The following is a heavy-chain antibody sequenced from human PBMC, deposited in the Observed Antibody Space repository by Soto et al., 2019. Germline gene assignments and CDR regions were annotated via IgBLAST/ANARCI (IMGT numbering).Heavy chain of an antibody. D-gene: IGHD2-15*01. V-gene: IGHV3-23*01. J-gene: IGHJ4*02. Sequence: EVQLLESGGGLVQPGGSLRLSCAASGFTFSSYGMTWVRQAPGKGLEWVSGISGSGGSIYYADSVKGRFTISRDNSKNTLYLQMNSLRGEDTAVYFCAKAGGDCSGGSCYSGQGDYWGQGTLVTVSS. CDR2: ISGSGGSI. CDR3: AKAGGDCSGGSCYSGQGDY. CDR1: GFTFSSYG.